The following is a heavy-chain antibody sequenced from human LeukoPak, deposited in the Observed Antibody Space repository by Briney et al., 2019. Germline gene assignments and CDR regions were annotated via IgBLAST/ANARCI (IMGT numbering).Heavy chain of an antibody. D-gene: IGHD4-11*01. J-gene: IGHJ6*02. CDR3: ARGVNYYGMDV. Sequence: GGSLRLSCAASGFTFSSSSMNWVCQAPGKGLEWVSYISSSGTTIYYTDSVKGRFTISRDNAKYSLYLQMNSLRAEDTAVYYCARGVNYYGMDVWGQGTTVTVSS. V-gene: IGHV3-48*01. CDR2: ISSSGTTI. CDR1: GFTFSSSS.